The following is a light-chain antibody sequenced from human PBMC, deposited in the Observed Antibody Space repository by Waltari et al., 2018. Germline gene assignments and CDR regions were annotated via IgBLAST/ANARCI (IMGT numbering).Light chain of an antibody. J-gene: IGKJ2*01. CDR3: QQYNSYSYT. Sequence: DIQMTQSPSTLSASVGDRFTITCRASQSISSWLAWYQQKPGKGPKLLIYDASSLESGVPSRFSGSGSGTEFTLTISSLQPDDLATYYCQQYNSYSYTFGQGTKLEIK. CDR2: DAS. CDR1: QSISSW. V-gene: IGKV1-5*01.